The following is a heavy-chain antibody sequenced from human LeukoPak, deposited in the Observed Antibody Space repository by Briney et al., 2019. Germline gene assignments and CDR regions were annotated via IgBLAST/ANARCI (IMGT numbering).Heavy chain of an antibody. J-gene: IGHJ3*02. D-gene: IGHD3-3*01. V-gene: IGHV5-51*01. CDR2: IYPGDSDT. CDR3: ARGDSVLRFLEWGAFDI. CDR1: GYSFPSYW. Sequence: GESLKISCKGSGYSFPSYWIGWVRQMPGKGLEWMGIIYPGDSDTRYSPSFQGQVTISADKSISTAYLQWSSLKASDTAMYYCARGDSVLRFLEWGAFDIWGQGTMVTVSS.